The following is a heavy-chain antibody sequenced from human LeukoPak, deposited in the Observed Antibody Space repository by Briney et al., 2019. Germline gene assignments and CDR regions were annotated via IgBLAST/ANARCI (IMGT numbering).Heavy chain of an antibody. J-gene: IGHJ3*02. D-gene: IGHD2-8*01. CDR2: IIPIFGTA. CDR3: ARDWADCTNGVCYNDAFDI. CDR1: GGTFSSYA. Sequence: SVKVSCKASGGTFSSYAISWVRQAPGQGLEWMGGIIPIFGTANYARKFQGRVTITTDESTSTAYMELSSLRSEDTAVYYCARDWADCTNGVCYNDAFDIWGQGTMVTVSS. V-gene: IGHV1-69*05.